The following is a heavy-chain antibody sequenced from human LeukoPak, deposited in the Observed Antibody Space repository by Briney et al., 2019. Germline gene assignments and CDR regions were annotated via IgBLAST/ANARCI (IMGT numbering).Heavy chain of an antibody. CDR1: GDSVFSNSVG. CDR3: ARGHKGYGSGSYYDY. V-gene: IGHV6-1*01. Sequence: SQTLSLTCAISGDSVFSNSVGWNWIRQSPSRGLEWLGRTYYRSKWYNDYAISVKSRITIKPDTSKNQFSLQLNSVTPEDTAVYYCARGHKGYGSGSYYDYWGQGTLVTVSS. CDR2: TYYRSKWYN. D-gene: IGHD3-10*01. J-gene: IGHJ4*02.